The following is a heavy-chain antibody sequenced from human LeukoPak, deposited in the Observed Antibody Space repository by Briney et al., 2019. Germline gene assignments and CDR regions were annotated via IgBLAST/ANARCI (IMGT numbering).Heavy chain of an antibody. CDR2: ISSSSSYI. V-gene: IGHV3-21*01. D-gene: IGHD3-10*01. CDR3: ARGSYGSGSYSYYFDY. J-gene: IGHJ4*02. Sequence: GGSLRLSCAASGFTFSSYGMHWVRQAPGKGLEWVSSISSSSSYIYYADSVKGRFTISRDNAKNSLYLQMNSLRAEDTAVYYCARGSYGSGSYSYYFDYWGQGTLVTVSS. CDR1: GFTFSSYG.